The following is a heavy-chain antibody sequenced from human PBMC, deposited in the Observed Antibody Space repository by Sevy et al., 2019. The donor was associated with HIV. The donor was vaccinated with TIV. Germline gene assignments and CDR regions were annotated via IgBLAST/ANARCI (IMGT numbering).Heavy chain of an antibody. CDR3: AGPILTYRSGWSYYDH. CDR2: IRYSGST. J-gene: IGHJ4*02. CDR1: GASISSSGYY. D-gene: IGHD6-19*01. V-gene: IGHV4-39*01. Sequence: SETLSLTCTVSGASISSSGYYWGWIRQPPGKGLAWIASIRYSGSTYYNPSLGSRVTISADASKNQFSLKLNSVTAADTAVYYCAGPILTYRSGWSYYDHWGQGTVVTVSS.